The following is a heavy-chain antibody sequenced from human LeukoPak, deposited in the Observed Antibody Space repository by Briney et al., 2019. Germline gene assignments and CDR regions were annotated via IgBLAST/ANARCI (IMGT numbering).Heavy chain of an antibody. D-gene: IGHD2-2*01. J-gene: IGHJ4*02. CDR3: ARDRCSSTSCYGPGGY. Sequence: APVKVSCKASGYTFTSYGISWVRQAPGQGLEWMGWISAYNGNTNYAQKLQGRVTMTTDTSTSTAYMELRSLRSDDTAVYYCARDRCSSTSCYGPGGYWGQGTLVTVSS. CDR2: ISAYNGNT. V-gene: IGHV1-18*01. CDR1: GYTFTSYG.